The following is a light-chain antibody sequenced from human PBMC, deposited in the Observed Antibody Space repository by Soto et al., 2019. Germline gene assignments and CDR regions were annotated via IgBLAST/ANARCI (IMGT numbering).Light chain of an antibody. Sequence: DIQMTQCPSSLSASVGDTVTITCRASKTISTYLSWLQQKPGQSPTLLIYGASTFQGGVPSRFSGSGSETEFTLTISSLQAEDFATYYCQQTYSFPNTFGQGTKLEI. J-gene: IGKJ2*01. CDR3: QQTYSFPNT. CDR1: KTISTY. V-gene: IGKV1-39*01. CDR2: GAS.